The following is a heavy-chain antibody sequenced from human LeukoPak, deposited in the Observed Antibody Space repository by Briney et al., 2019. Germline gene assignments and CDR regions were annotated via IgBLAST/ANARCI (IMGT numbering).Heavy chain of an antibody. J-gene: IGHJ4*02. Sequence: GGSLRLSCAASGFTVSSNYMSWVRQAPGKGLEWVSVIYSGGSTYYADSVKGRFTVSRDNSKSTLYIQMNSLRAEDTAVYYCARAKPKNMVRGLIMRRESRYYFDYWGQGTLVTVSS. CDR2: IYSGGST. CDR3: ARAKPKNMVRGLIMRRESRYYFDY. D-gene: IGHD3-10*01. CDR1: GFTVSSNY. V-gene: IGHV3-53*01.